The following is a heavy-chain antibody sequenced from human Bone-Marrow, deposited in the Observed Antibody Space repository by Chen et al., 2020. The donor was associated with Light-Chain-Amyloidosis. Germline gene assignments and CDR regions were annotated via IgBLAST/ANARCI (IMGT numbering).Heavy chain of an antibody. Sequence: EVQLLESGGDLVRPGGSLRLSCTASGFTFVNYAMSWVRQAPGKGLEWISTIGGIDDNTYYADSVRGRFTISRDNSRNTLYLQMNSLRVEDTAVYYCATNYYGGPLDFWGQGTLVTVSS. CDR1: GFTFVNYA. CDR2: IGGIDDNT. V-gene: IGHV3-23*01. J-gene: IGHJ4*02. D-gene: IGHD3-22*01. CDR3: ATNYYGGPLDF.